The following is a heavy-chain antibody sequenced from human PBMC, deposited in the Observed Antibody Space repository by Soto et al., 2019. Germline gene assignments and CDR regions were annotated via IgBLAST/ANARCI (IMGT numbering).Heavy chain of an antibody. D-gene: IGHD6-19*01. CDR1: GYTFTSYY. CDR3: ERGKTEGIAVAGTYYYYYGMDV. J-gene: IGHJ6*02. CDR2: MNSSGGST. V-gene: IGHV1-46*01. Sequence: QVQLVQSGAEVKKPGASVKVSCKASGYTFTSYYMHWVRQAPGQGLEWMGIMNSSGGSTSYAQKFQGRVTMNRDTSTSTVYMELSRLRAEDTAVYYCERGKTEGIAVAGTYYYYYGMDVWGQGTTVTVSS.